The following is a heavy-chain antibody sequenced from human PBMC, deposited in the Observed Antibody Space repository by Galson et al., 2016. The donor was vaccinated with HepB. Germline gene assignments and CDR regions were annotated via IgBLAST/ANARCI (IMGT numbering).Heavy chain of an antibody. V-gene: IGHV4-61*01. CDR3: ARYYLDGAMIFDS. J-gene: IGHJ4*02. Sequence: ETLSLTCTVSGGSFNSGSYYWSWIRQSPGKGLEWIGYIYYTGKTSYNPSLKSRVTISLDTSMRQFSLNLNSVTAADTAVYYCARYYLDGAMIFDSWGQGTLVTVSS. D-gene: IGHD3-10*01. CDR2: IYYTGKT. CDR1: GGSFNSGSYY.